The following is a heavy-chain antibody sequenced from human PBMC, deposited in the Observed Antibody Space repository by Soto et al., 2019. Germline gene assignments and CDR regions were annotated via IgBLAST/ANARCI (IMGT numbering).Heavy chain of an antibody. Sequence: EVQPLESGGGLVQPGGSLRLSCAASGFTFSSYAMSWVRQAPGKGLEWVSAISGSGGSTYYADSVKGRFTISRDNSKNTLYLQMNSLRAEDTAVYYCAKDFYDSSGYHLDYWGQGTLVTVSS. CDR2: ISGSGGST. J-gene: IGHJ4*02. CDR3: AKDFYDSSGYHLDY. CDR1: GFTFSSYA. D-gene: IGHD3-22*01. V-gene: IGHV3-23*01.